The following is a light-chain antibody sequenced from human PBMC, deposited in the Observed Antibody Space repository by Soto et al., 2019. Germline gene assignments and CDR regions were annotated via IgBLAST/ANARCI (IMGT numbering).Light chain of an antibody. CDR1: QSVSSNY. Sequence: EIVLTQSPGTLSLSPGERATLSCRASQSVSSNYLAWYQQKPGQAPRLLIFGASSRATGIPDRFSGSGSGTGFTLTISRLEPDDFAVFYCQQYGSSPYTFGQGTKLEIK. CDR2: GAS. CDR3: QQYGSSPYT. J-gene: IGKJ2*01. V-gene: IGKV3-20*01.